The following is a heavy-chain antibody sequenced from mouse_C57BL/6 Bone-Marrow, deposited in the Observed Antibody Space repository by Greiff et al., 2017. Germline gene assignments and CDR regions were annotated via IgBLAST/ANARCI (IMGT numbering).Heavy chain of an antibody. V-gene: IGHV5-16*01. J-gene: IGHJ4*01. CDR3: ARYYSDAMDY. CDR1: GFTFSDYY. Sequence: EVQLVESEGGLVQPGSSMKLSCTASGFTFSDYYMAWVRQVPEKGLEWVSNINYDGSSTYYLDSLKSRFIISRDNAKNILYLQMSSLKSEDTATYYCARYYSDAMDYWGQGTSVTVSS. CDR2: INYDGSST. D-gene: IGHD1-1*01.